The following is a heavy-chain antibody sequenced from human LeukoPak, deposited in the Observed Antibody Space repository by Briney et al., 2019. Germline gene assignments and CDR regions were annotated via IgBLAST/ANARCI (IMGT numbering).Heavy chain of an antibody. Sequence: GGSLRLSGAASGFTFSSNSMNWVRQAQGKGLEWVSSISSSSYIYYADSVKGRFTISRDNSKNTLYLQMNSLRAEDTAVYYCASDYSGYDLTEKFDYWGQGTLVTVSS. CDR1: GFTFSSNS. CDR3: ASDYSGYDLTEKFDY. V-gene: IGHV3-21*04. CDR2: ISSSSYI. D-gene: IGHD5-12*01. J-gene: IGHJ4*02.